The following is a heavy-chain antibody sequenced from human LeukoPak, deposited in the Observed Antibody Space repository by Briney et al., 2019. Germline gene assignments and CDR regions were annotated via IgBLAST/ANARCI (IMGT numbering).Heavy chain of an antibody. CDR1: GGSLSGFY. Sequence: SETPSLTCGVNGGSLSGFYWIWIRQTPPHGLEWIGEINHSGSTNYNPSLKSRVTISVDTSKNQFYLSLTSLTAADTAVYYCARRRWSSSSVIGYWGRGTRVTVSP. V-gene: IGHV4-34*01. J-gene: IGHJ4*02. D-gene: IGHD6-6*01. CDR2: INHSGST. CDR3: ARRRWSSSSVIGY.